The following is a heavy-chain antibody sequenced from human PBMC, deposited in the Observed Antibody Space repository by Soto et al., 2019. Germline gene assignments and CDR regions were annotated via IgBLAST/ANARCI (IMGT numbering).Heavy chain of an antibody. J-gene: IGHJ4*02. V-gene: IGHV2-5*02. CDR1: GFSLNTGGVG. Sequence: QITLKESGPTVVKPTRTLTLTCRLSGFSLNTGGVGVGWIRQPPGKALEWLAVIYWDDDKSWNPSLRDRLTINRDASDDQVVLTVTNMDPVDTGTYYCARRRGGFGGGWTTPYFDYWGQGTLVTVSS. D-gene: IGHD6-19*01. CDR3: ARRRGGFGGGWTTPYFDY. CDR2: IYWDDDK.